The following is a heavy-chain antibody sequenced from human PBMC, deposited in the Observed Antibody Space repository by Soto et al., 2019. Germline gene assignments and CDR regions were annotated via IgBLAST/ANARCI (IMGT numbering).Heavy chain of an antibody. CDR1: GGTFSSYA. Sequence: QVQLVQSGAEVKKPGSSVKVSCKASGGTFSSYAISWVRQAPVQGLEWMGGIIPIFGTANYAQKFQGRVTITADKSTSTAYMELSSLRSEDTAVYYCARSLSKLAAAGIIDYWGQGTLVTVSS. D-gene: IGHD6-13*01. V-gene: IGHV1-69*06. CDR2: IIPIFGTA. J-gene: IGHJ4*02. CDR3: ARSLSKLAAAGIIDY.